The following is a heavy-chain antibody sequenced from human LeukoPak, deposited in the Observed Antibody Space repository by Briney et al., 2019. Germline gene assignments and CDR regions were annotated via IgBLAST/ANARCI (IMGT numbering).Heavy chain of an antibody. J-gene: IGHJ4*02. CDR2: IYHSGST. V-gene: IGHV4-59*08. D-gene: IGHD3-22*01. Sequence: SETLSLTCTVSGGSISSYYWSWIRQPPGKGLEWIGSIYHSGSTYYNPSLKSRVTISVDTSKNQFSLKLSSVTAADTAVYYCARGLPYYYDSRAQTPFDYWGQGTLVTVSS. CDR3: ARGLPYYYDSRAQTPFDY. CDR1: GGSISSYY.